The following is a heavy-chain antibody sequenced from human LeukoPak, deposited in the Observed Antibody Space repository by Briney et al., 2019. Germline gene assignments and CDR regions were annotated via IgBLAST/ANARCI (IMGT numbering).Heavy chain of an antibody. CDR3: ARSGLSDKRSWALDD. CDR2: IRQDGGEK. D-gene: IGHD1-26*01. CDR1: GFTFSGYW. J-gene: IGHJ4*02. V-gene: IGHV3-7*01. Sequence: GSLRLSCVASGFTFSGYWMTWIRQAPGKGLEWVANIRQDGGEKFYADSVRGRFTISRDNAENSLHLQMHSLRAEDTAVYYCARSGLSDKRSWALDDWGQGTLVTVSS.